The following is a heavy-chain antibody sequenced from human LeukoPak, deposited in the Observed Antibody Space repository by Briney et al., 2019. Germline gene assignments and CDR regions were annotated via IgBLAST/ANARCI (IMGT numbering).Heavy chain of an antibody. V-gene: IGHV3-48*01. CDR2: ISISGSTI. CDR3: STAKFDY. CDR1: VSTLSSYS. Sequence: PGGSLRLPCAATVSTLSSYSMNWVRQAPGKGLEWVSHISISGSTIHYADSVRGRFTISRDSATNSLYLQMNSLRADDTAVYYCSTAKFDYWGQGTLLTVSS. J-gene: IGHJ4*02.